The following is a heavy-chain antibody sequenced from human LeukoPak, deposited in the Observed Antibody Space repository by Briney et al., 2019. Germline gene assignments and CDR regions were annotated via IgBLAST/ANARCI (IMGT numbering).Heavy chain of an antibody. D-gene: IGHD3-22*01. J-gene: IGHJ4*02. CDR3: AKVKGDSSGYSDDYYFDY. V-gene: IGHV1-18*01. CDR1: GYTFTSYG. CDR2: ISAYNGNT. Sequence: ASVKVSCKASGYTFTSYGISWVRQAPGQGLEWMGSISAYNGNTNYAQKFQGRVTMTTDTSTSTAYMELRSLRSDDTAVYYCAKVKGDSSGYSDDYYFDYWGQGTLVTVSS.